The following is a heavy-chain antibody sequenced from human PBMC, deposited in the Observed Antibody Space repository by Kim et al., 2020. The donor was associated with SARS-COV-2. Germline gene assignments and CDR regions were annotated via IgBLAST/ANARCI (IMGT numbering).Heavy chain of an antibody. Sequence: GGSLRLSCVASGFTFGDYWMTWVRLAPGKGLEWVASIKQDGSEKYYVDSVKGRFTISRDNVKNSLYLQMNSLRAEDTAVYYCAKRDGAYHYYYGKDVWGQGTTVTVSS. CDR1: GFTFGDYW. D-gene: IGHD3-16*01. CDR3: AKRDGAYHYYYGKDV. V-gene: IGHV3-7*01. J-gene: IGHJ6*02. CDR2: IKQDGSEK.